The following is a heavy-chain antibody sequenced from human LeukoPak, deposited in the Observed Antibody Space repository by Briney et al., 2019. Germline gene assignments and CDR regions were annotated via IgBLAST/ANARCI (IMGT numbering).Heavy chain of an antibody. Sequence: ASVKVSCKASGYTFTSYGISWVRQAPGQGLEWMGGIIPIFGTANYAQKFQGRVTITADKSTSTAYMELSSLRSEDTAVYYCAREYSSGWYVDWFDPWGQGTLVTVSS. J-gene: IGHJ5*02. D-gene: IGHD6-19*01. CDR2: IIPIFGTA. CDR1: GYTFTSYG. CDR3: AREYSSGWYVDWFDP. V-gene: IGHV1-69*06.